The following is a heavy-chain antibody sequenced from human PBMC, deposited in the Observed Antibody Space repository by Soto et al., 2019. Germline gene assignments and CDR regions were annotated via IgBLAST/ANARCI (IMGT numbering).Heavy chain of an antibody. CDR3: AKNRDTGVAGTSCWFGP. D-gene: IGHD6-19*01. CDR1: EFTFSAYA. CDR2: ITGSGDMI. V-gene: IGHV3-23*01. Sequence: GGSLRLSCAASEFTFSAYAMSWVRQAPGKGLEWVSAITGSGDMIYYADAVKGRFTISRDNSKNTLYLQMNSLRAEDTAVYYCAKNRDTGVAGTSCWFGPWGQGTLVTVS. J-gene: IGHJ5*02.